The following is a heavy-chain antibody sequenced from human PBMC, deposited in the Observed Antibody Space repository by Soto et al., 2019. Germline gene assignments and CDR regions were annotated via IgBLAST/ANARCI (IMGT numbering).Heavy chain of an antibody. D-gene: IGHD3-22*01. CDR3: AKDLRAGEWLLRTFDY. Sequence: PGGSLRLCCAASGFTFSSYAMSWVRQAPGKGLEWVSAISGSGGSTYYADSVKGRFTISRDNSKNTLYLQMNSLRAEDTAVYYCAKDLRAGEWLLRTFDYWGQGTLVTVSS. V-gene: IGHV3-23*01. CDR2: ISGSGGST. CDR1: GFTFSSYA. J-gene: IGHJ4*02.